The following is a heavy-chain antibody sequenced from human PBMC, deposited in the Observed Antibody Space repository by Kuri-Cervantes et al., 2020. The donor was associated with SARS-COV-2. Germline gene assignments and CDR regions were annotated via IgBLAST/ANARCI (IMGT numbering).Heavy chain of an antibody. Sequence: SVKVSCKASGYTFTSYAISWVRQAPGQGLEWMGGIIPIFGTANYAQKFQGRVTITADKSTSTAYMELSSLRSEDTAVYYCARDRRGYSYGFALNWFDPWGQGTLVTVSS. D-gene: IGHD5-18*01. J-gene: IGHJ5*02. CDR1: GYTFTSYA. CDR2: IIPIFGTA. CDR3: ARDRRGYSYGFALNWFDP. V-gene: IGHV1-69*06.